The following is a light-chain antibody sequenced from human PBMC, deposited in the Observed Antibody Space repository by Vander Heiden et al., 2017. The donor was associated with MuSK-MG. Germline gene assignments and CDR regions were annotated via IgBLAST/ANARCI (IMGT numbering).Light chain of an antibody. V-gene: IGKV4-1*01. J-gene: IGKJ2*01. CDR2: WAS. CDR3: QRDDSMPYT. Sequence: DIVMTQSPDSLAVSLGERATLNCTSSQTILDRSNNKNSLAWFRQDPGQPPRLLIYWASTRGAGVPDRISGSGSGTGFTLTIDSLHGEDVAVYYCQRDDSMPYTFGRGTKLEIK. CDR1: QTILDRSNNKNS.